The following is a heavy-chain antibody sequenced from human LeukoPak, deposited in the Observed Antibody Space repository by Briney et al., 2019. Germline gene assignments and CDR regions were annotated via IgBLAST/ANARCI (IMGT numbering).Heavy chain of an antibody. Sequence: GGSLRLSCAASGFTFSSYEMNWVRQAPGKGLEWVSYITSGASTIYYADSVKGRFTISRDNAKNSLYLQMNSLRVEDTAVYYCARQDPELAYSGQGTLVTVSS. CDR1: GFTFSSYE. CDR2: ITSGASTI. CDR3: ARQDPELAY. V-gene: IGHV3-48*03. D-gene: IGHD1-26*01. J-gene: IGHJ4*02.